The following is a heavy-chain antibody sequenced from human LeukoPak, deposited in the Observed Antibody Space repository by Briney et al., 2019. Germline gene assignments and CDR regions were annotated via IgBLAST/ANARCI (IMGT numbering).Heavy chain of an antibody. Sequence: TSETLSPTCAVYGGSFSGYYWSWIRQPPGKGLEWIGEINHSGSTNYNPSLKSRVTISVDTSKKQFSLKLSSVTAADTAVYYCVTYYFDSSGPKKNYWGQGTLVTVSS. D-gene: IGHD3-22*01. V-gene: IGHV4-34*01. J-gene: IGHJ4*02. CDR2: INHSGST. CDR3: VTYYFDSSGPKKNY. CDR1: GGSFSGYY.